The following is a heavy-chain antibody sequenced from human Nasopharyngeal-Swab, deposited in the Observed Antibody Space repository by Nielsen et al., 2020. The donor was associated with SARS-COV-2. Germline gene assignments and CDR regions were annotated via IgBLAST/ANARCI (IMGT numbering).Heavy chain of an antibody. CDR2: IYYSGST. D-gene: IGHD6-19*01. CDR1: GGSVSSGSYY. V-gene: IGHV4-61*01. Sequence: SETLSLTCTVSGGSVSSGSYYWSWIRQPPGKGLEWIGYIYYSGSTNYNPSLKSRVTISVDTSKNQFSLKLSSVTAADTAVYYCARANLYSSGWYIPDYWGQGTLVTVSS. CDR3: ARANLYSSGWYIPDY. J-gene: IGHJ4*02.